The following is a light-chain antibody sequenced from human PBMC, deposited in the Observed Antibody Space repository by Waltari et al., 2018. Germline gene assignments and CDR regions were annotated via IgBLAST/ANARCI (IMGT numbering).Light chain of an antibody. J-gene: IGLJ1*01. CDR1: SSDAGGYNY. V-gene: IGLV2-14*01. Sequence: QSALTQPASVSGSPGQSITISCTGTSSDAGGYNYVSWYQPHPGKAPKLMIYDVSERPSGVSNRFSGSKSGNTASLTISGLQAEDEADYYCSSYTSSSTYVFGTGTKVTVL. CDR3: SSYTSSSTYV. CDR2: DVS.